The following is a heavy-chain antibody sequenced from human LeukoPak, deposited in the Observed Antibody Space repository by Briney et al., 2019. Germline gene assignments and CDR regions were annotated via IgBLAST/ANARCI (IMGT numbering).Heavy chain of an antibody. V-gene: IGHV3-66*01. D-gene: IGHD6-13*01. Sequence: GGSLTLSCAASGFTVSSNYMSWVRQAPGKGLEWVSVIYSGGSTYYADSVKGRFTISRDNSKNTLYLQMNSLRAEDTAVYYCARDLAAAGIDYWGQGTLVTVSS. J-gene: IGHJ4*02. CDR1: GFTVSSNY. CDR3: ARDLAAAGIDY. CDR2: IYSGGST.